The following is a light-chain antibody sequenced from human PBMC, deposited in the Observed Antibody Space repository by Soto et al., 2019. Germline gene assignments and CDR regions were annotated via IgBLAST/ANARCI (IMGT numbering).Light chain of an antibody. CDR3: SSYAASNNVGV. V-gene: IGLV2-8*01. Sequence: QSVLTQPPSASGSPGQSVTISCIGTSSDVGGYNYVSWYQQHPGKAPKLMIYDVSKRPSGVPDRFSGSKSGNTASLTVSGLQAEDEADYYCSSYAASNNVGVFGGGTKLTVL. CDR1: SSDVGGYNY. J-gene: IGLJ2*01. CDR2: DVS.